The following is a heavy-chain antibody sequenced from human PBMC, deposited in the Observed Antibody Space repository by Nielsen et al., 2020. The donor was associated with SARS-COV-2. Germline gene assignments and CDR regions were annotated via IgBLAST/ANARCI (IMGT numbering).Heavy chain of an antibody. CDR1: GFTFSNAW. Sequence: GGSLRLSCAASGFTFSNAWMSWVRQAPGKGLEWVGRIKSKTDGGTTDYAAPVKGRFTIPRDDSKNTLYLQMNSLKTEDTAVYYCTTDPIITIFGVVTGYWGQGTLVTVSS. D-gene: IGHD3-3*01. J-gene: IGHJ4*02. V-gene: IGHV3-15*01. CDR2: IKSKTDGGTT. CDR3: TTDPIITIFGVVTGY.